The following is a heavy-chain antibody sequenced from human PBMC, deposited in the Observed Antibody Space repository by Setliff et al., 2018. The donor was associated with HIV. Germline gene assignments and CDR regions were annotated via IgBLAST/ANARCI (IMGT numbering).Heavy chain of an antibody. Sequence: PSETLSLTCTVSGVSISSGGYYWSWIRQHPGKGLEWIGYIYYSGSTYYNPSLRSRTTISIDTSKNQVSLRLKSVTTADTAVYYCARELYGGNSRPFDYWGQGALVTVSS. CDR3: ARELYGGNSRPFDY. J-gene: IGHJ4*02. V-gene: IGHV4-31*03. CDR1: GVSISSGGYY. CDR2: IYYSGST. D-gene: IGHD2-21*02.